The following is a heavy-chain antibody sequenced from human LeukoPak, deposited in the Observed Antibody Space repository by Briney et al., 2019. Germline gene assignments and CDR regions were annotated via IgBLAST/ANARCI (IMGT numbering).Heavy chain of an antibody. Sequence: PSETLSLTCTVPGGSISSSSYYWGWIRQPPGKGLEWIGSIYYSGSTYYNPSLKSRVTISVDTSKNQFSLKLSSVTAADTAVYYCASVQNCSSTSCHYYYGMDVWGQGTTVTVSS. CDR1: GGSISSSSYY. V-gene: IGHV4-39*01. J-gene: IGHJ6*02. CDR3: ASVQNCSSTSCHYYYGMDV. D-gene: IGHD2-2*01. CDR2: IYYSGST.